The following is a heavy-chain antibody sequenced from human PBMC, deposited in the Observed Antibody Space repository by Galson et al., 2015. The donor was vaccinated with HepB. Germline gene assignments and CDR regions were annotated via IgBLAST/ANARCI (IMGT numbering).Heavy chain of an antibody. J-gene: IGHJ6*03. CDR2: TYYRSQWSN. Sequence: CAISGDSVSSNSAAWNWIRQSPSRGLEWLGRTYYRSQWSNDYALSVKSRLVIKADTSKNQFSLQLNSVTPEDTAVYFCARGMGHTPMAPYYSYYFMDVWGEGTTVIVSS. CDR3: ARGMGHTPMAPYYSYYFMDV. D-gene: IGHD5-18*01. CDR1: GDSVSSNSAA. V-gene: IGHV6-1*01.